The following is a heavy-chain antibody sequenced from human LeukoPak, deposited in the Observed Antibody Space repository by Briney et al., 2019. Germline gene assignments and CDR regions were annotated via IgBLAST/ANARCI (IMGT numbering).Heavy chain of an antibody. V-gene: IGHV3-48*01. CDR1: GFTFRSYN. D-gene: IGHD4-17*01. Sequence: GGSLRLSCAASGFTFRSYNMSWVRQAPGKGLEWVSYITGGSTTIYYADSVKGRFTISRDNAKNSLYLQMNSLRAEDTAVYYCARDYSTVTTFFDYWGQGTLVTVSS. CDR3: ARDYSTVTTFFDY. J-gene: IGHJ4*02. CDR2: ITGGSTTI.